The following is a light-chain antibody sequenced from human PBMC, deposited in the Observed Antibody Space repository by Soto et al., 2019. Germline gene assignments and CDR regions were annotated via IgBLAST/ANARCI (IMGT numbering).Light chain of an antibody. CDR2: DAS. V-gene: IGKV1-5*01. Sequence: DIQMTQSPSTLSASLGDRVTITCRASQSISSWLAWYQQKPGKAPKLLIYDASSLESGVPSRFSGSGSGTDFTLTISSLQPEDFATYYCQQSYSTPSTFGQGTKVDIK. J-gene: IGKJ1*01. CDR1: QSISSW. CDR3: QQSYSTPST.